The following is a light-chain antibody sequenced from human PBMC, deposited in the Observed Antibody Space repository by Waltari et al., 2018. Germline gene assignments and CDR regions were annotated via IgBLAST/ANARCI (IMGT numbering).Light chain of an antibody. Sequence: QSALTQPRSVSGSPGQSVTISCTGTNSDVGGYNYVSWYHHHPGKAPKLMIYDVSKRPAGVHVRFSGSKSGNTASLTISGLQAEDEADYYCCSYAGSYTYVFGTGTKVTVL. CDR3: CSYAGSYTYV. CDR1: NSDVGGYNY. CDR2: DVS. V-gene: IGLV2-11*01. J-gene: IGLJ1*01.